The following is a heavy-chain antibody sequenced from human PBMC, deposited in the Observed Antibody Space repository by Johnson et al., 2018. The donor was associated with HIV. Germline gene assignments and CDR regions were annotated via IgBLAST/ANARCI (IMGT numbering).Heavy chain of an antibody. J-gene: IGHJ3*02. CDR2: IKSKTDGGTT. Sequence: VQLVESGGGLVKPGGSLRLSCVASGFTFSNAWMSWVRQPPGKGLEWVGCIKSKTDGGTTDYAAPVKGRFTISRDDSKNTLYLQINSLRAEDTAVYYCAREDSAFDIWGQGTMVTVSS. CDR1: GFTFSNAW. CDR3: AREDSAFDI. V-gene: IGHV3-15*01.